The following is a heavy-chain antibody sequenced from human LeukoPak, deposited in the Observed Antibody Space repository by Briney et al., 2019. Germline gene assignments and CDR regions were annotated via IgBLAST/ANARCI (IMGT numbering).Heavy chain of an antibody. Sequence: SETLSLTCTVSGGSISSYYWSWIRRPPGKGLEWIGYIYYSGSTNYNPSLKSRVTISVDTSKNQFSLKLSSVTAADTAVYYCARRAYYDILTGYSWFDPWGQGTLVTVSS. CDR1: GGSISSYY. V-gene: IGHV4-59*01. CDR2: IYYSGST. D-gene: IGHD3-9*01. CDR3: ARRAYYDILTGYSWFDP. J-gene: IGHJ5*02.